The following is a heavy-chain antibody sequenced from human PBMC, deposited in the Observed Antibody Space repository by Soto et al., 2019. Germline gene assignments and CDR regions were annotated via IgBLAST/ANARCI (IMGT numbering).Heavy chain of an antibody. J-gene: IGHJ4*02. CDR3: ARLRLSSGWYDGAY. CDR1: GGSVSSYY. CDR2: IYYSGST. V-gene: IGHV4-59*02. D-gene: IGHD6-19*01. Sequence: PXXTLSLPSTVSGGSVSSYYWGWIRQPPGKGLELIGYIYYSGSTNYNPSLKSRVTLSVDTSKNQFSLKLSSVTAADTAVYYCARLRLSSGWYDGAYWGQGTLATVSS.